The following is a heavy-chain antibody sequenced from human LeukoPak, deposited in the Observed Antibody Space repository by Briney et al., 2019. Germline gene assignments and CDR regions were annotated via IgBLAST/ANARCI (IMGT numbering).Heavy chain of an antibody. CDR2: ICPGDSDT. CDR3: ARRDDYGDYVSWYFDY. V-gene: IGHV5-51*01. Sequence: GESLKISCKGSGYSFTSYWIGWVRQMPGKGLEWMGIICPGDSDTRYSPSFQGQVTISADKSISTAYLQWSSPKASDTAMYYCARRDDYGDYVSWYFDYWGQGTLVTVSS. J-gene: IGHJ4*02. CDR1: GYSFTSYW. D-gene: IGHD4-17*01.